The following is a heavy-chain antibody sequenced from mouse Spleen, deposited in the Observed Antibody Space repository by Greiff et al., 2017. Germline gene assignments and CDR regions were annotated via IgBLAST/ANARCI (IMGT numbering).Heavy chain of an antibody. CDR3: ARWYYGSSYWYFDV. CDR2: IDPANGNT. V-gene: IGHV14-3*02. CDR1: GFAIKDPF. D-gene: IGHD1-1*01. Sequence: EVQVQESGGELVQPGGSLKLSCAASGFAIKDPFMPWVRPRPEQGLEWIGRIDPANGNTKYDPKFQGKATITADTSSNTAYLQLSSLTSEDTAVYYCARWYYGSSYWYFDVWGAGTTVTVSS. J-gene: IGHJ1*01.